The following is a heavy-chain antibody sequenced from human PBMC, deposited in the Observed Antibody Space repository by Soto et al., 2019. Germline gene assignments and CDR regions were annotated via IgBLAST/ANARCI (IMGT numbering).Heavy chain of an antibody. D-gene: IGHD5-12*01. J-gene: IGHJ5*02. CDR2: IYCSGST. V-gene: IGHV4-59*01. CDR3: ARRRDGYTGVWFDP. CDR1: GASISGFY. Sequence: QVQLQESGPGLVKPSETLSLTCTVSGASISGFYWSWIRQPPGKGLEWIGHIYCSGSTNYNPSLKSRVTISVDTSKNQFSLILSSVTAADTAVYYCARRRDGYTGVWFDPWGQGTLVTVSS.